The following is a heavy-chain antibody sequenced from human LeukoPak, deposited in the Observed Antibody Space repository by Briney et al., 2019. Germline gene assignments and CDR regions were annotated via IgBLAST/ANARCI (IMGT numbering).Heavy chain of an antibody. Sequence: SETLSLTCTVSGGSISSSSYYWGWIRQPPGKGLEWIGSIYYSGSTYYNPSLKSRVTISVDTSENQFSLKLSSVTAADTAVYYCARQAVAGSHLDYWGQGTLVTVSS. CDR2: IYYSGST. CDR3: ARQAVAGSHLDY. CDR1: GGSISSSSYY. J-gene: IGHJ4*02. D-gene: IGHD6-19*01. V-gene: IGHV4-39*01.